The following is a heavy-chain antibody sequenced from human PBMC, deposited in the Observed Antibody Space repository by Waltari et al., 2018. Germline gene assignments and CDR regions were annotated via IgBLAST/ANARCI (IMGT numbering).Heavy chain of an antibody. CDR3: ASSRDGYPN. Sequence: QVQLQESGPGLVKPSETLSLTCAVSGYSISSGYYWGWIRQPPGKGLEWIGSIYHSGSTYYNPSLKSRVTISVDTSKNQFSLKLSSVTAADTAVYYCASSRDGYPNWGQGTLVTVSS. CDR1: GYSISSGYY. D-gene: IGHD5-12*01. V-gene: IGHV4-38-2*01. CDR2: IYHSGST. J-gene: IGHJ4*02.